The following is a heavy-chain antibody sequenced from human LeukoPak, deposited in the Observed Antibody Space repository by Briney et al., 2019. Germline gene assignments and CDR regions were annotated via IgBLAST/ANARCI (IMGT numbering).Heavy chain of an antibody. CDR3: AGEVVCSSTSCYLGEVDY. Sequence: GGSLRLSCAASGFTFSSYAMHWVRQAPGKGLEWVAVISYDGSIKYYADSVKGRFTISRDNSKNTLYLQMNSLRAEDTAVYYCAGEVVCSSTSCYLGEVDYWGQGTLVTVSS. D-gene: IGHD2-2*01. V-gene: IGHV3-30-3*01. CDR2: ISYDGSIK. J-gene: IGHJ4*02. CDR1: GFTFSSYA.